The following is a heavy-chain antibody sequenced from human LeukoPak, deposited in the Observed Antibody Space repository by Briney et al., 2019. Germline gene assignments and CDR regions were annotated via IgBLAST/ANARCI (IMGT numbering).Heavy chain of an antibody. Sequence: SETLSLTCAVYGGSFSGYYWSWIRQPPGKGLEWIGEINHSGSTNYNPSLKSRGIISVETSKNQFSLKLSSVTAADTAVYYCARIMLSWRESDCWGQGTLVTVSS. CDR3: ARIMLSWRESDC. CDR1: GGSFSGYY. D-gene: IGHD3-10*01. V-gene: IGHV4-34*09. CDR2: INHSGST. J-gene: IGHJ4*02.